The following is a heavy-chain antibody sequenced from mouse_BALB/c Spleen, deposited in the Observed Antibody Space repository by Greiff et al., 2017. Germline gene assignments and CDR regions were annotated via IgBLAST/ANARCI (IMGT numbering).Heavy chain of an antibody. J-gene: IGHJ2*01. Sequence: LQQPGSELVRPGASVKLSCKASGYTFTSYWMHWVKQRPGQGLEWIGNIYPGSGSTNYDEKFKSKATLTVDTSSSTAYMQLSSLTSEDSAVYYCTRERVMAYYFDYWGQGTTLTVSS. CDR1: GYTFTSYW. CDR2: IYPGSGST. CDR3: TRERVMAYYFDY. V-gene: IGHV1S22*01.